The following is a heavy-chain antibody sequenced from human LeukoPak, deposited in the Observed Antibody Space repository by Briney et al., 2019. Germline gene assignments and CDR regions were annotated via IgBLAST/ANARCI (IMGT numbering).Heavy chain of an antibody. J-gene: IGHJ6*03. CDR3: ARDMVRGVIGYYYYMDV. CDR2: ISSNGGST. D-gene: IGHD3-10*01. CDR1: GFTFSSYA. Sequence: PGGSLRLSCAASGFTFSSYAMHWVRQAPGKGLEYVSAISSNGGSTYYANSVKGRFTISRDNSKNTLYLQMGSLRAEDMAVYYCARDMVRGVIGYYYYMDVWGKGTTVTVSS. V-gene: IGHV3-64*01.